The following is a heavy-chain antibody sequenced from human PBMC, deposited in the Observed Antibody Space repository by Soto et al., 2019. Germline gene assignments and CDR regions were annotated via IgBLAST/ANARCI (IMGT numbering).Heavy chain of an antibody. CDR2: IGGSSRSI. J-gene: IGHJ3*02. D-gene: IGHD5-18*01. CDR1: AFTFSTYA. Sequence: EVQLVESGGGLVKPGGSLRLSCAASAFTFSTYAMNWVRQAPGKGLEWVSSIGGSSRSIYYADSVKGRFTISRDNAKNSLYLHMNSLRAEDTAIYYCARERFSDTSEAFDMWGQGTVVTVSS. CDR3: ARERFSDTSEAFDM. V-gene: IGHV3-21*01.